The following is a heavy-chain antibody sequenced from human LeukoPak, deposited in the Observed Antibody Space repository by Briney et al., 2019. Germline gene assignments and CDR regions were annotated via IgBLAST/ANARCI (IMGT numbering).Heavy chain of an antibody. D-gene: IGHD6-19*01. J-gene: IGHJ4*02. Sequence: GRSLRLSCAASGFTFIDYDMHWVRQVIGKGLEWVSAIGIRGDTHYSGSVKGRVTISRENAESSLYLQMNSLRAEDTAVYYCARGGIRVSGIDEFDYWGQGALVTVSS. V-gene: IGHV3-13*01. CDR2: IGIRGDT. CDR1: GFTFIDYD. CDR3: ARGGIRVSGIDEFDY.